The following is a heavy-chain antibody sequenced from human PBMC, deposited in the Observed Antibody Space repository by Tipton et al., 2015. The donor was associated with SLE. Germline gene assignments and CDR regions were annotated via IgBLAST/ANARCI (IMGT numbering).Heavy chain of an antibody. CDR1: GFTFSSYA. CDR2: ISYDGSNK. D-gene: IGHD6-19*01. V-gene: IGHV3-30-3*01. J-gene: IGHJ4*02. Sequence: QVQLVQSGGGVVQPGRSLRLSCAASGFTFSSYAMHWVRQAPGKGLEWVAVISYDGSNKYYADSVKGRFTISRDNSKNTLYLQMDSLRAEDTAVYYCAKDRGRVYSSGLDYWGQGTLVTVSS. CDR3: AKDRGRVYSSGLDY.